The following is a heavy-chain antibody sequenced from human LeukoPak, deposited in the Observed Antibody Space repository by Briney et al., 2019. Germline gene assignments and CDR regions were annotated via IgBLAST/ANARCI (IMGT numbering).Heavy chain of an antibody. CDR2: INPNSGGT. CDR1: GYTFTGYY. V-gene: IGHV1-2*02. J-gene: IGHJ6*02. Sequence: ASVKVSCKASGYTFTGYYMHWVRQAPGQGLEWMGWINPNSGGTNYAQKFQGRVTMTRDTSISTAYMELSRLRSDDTAVYHCARDERGGATGYYYYYGMDVWGQGTTVTVSS. CDR3: ARDERGGATGYYYYYGMDV. D-gene: IGHD1-26*01.